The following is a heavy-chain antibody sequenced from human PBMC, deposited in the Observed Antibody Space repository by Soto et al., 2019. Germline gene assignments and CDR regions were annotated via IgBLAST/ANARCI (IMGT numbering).Heavy chain of an antibody. CDR2: INHSGST. CDR3: ARDTIFSWDYYYGMDV. Sequence: SETLSLTCAVYGGSFSGYYWSWIRQPPGKGLEWIGEINHSGSTNYNPSLKSRVTISVDTSKNQFSLKLSSVTAADTAVYYCARDTIFSWDYYYGMDVWGQGTAVTVSS. V-gene: IGHV4-34*01. J-gene: IGHJ6*02. CDR1: GGSFSGYY. D-gene: IGHD3-3*01.